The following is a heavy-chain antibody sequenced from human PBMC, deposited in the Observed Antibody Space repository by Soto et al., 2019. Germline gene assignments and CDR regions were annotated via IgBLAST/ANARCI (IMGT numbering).Heavy chain of an antibody. CDR1: GFTFSSYA. V-gene: IGHV3-30-3*01. CDR3: ARVKGSYYDILTGYYPVGY. Sequence: QVQLVESGGGVVQPGRSLRLSCAASGFTFSSYAMHWVRQAPGKGLEWVAVISYDGSNKYYADSVKGRFTISRDNSKNTLYLQMNSLGAEDTAVYYCARVKGSYYDILTGYYPVGYWGQGTLVTVSS. D-gene: IGHD3-9*01. CDR2: ISYDGSNK. J-gene: IGHJ4*02.